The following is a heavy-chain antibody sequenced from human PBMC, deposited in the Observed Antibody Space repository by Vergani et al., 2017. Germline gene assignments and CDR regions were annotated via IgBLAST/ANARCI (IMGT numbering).Heavy chain of an antibody. CDR1: GYTFTSYG. CDR3: ARDQIAAAGLYYYYYYGMDV. CDR2: ISAYNGNT. Sequence: QVQLVQSGAQVKKPGASVKVSCKASGYTFTSYGISWVRQAPGQGLEWMGWISAYNGNTNYAQKLQGRVTMTTDTSTSTAYMELRSLRSDDTAVYYCARDQIAAAGLYYYYYYGMDVWGQVTTVTVSS. V-gene: IGHV1-18*01. J-gene: IGHJ6*02. D-gene: IGHD6-13*01.